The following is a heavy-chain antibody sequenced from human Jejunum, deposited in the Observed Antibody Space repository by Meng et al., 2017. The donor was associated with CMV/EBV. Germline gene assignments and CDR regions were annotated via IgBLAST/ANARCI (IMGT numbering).Heavy chain of an antibody. J-gene: IGHJ4*02. CDR2: ISGSGPAT. CDR1: GFTFTSHA. Sequence: SGFTFTSHAMSWVRQTPGKRPEWVAGISGSGPATYYAESVKGRFTISRDNSNNTLFLQMNALRGDDTAVYYCARDMGYTVTALFDYWGQGSVVTVSS. CDR3: ARDMGYTVTALFDY. D-gene: IGHD4-11*01. V-gene: IGHV3-23*01.